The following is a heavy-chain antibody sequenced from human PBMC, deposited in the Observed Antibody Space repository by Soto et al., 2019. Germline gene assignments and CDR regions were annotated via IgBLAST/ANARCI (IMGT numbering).Heavy chain of an antibody. CDR1: GGTFSSYA. Sequence: SVKVSCKASGGTFSSYAISWVRQAPGQGLEWMGGLIPIFGTANYAQKFQGRVTITADESTSTAYMELSSLRSEDTAVYYCASSPPSGSYSFDYLGQEILVTVAS. D-gene: IGHD1-26*01. J-gene: IGHJ4*02. CDR3: ASSPPSGSYSFDY. V-gene: IGHV1-69*13. CDR2: LIPIFGTA.